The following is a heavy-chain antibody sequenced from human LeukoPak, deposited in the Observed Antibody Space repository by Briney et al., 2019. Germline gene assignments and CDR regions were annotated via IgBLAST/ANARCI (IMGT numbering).Heavy chain of an antibody. J-gene: IGHJ2*01. D-gene: IGHD6-13*01. CDR1: GFTFSDYY. V-gene: IGHV3-23*01. CDR2: ISYSGGST. Sequence: GGSLRLSCAASGFTFSDYYMSWIRQAPGKGLEWVSSISYSGGSTYYADAVKGRFTISRDNSKNTLFLQMNSLRAEDTAVYYCAKTYSSTWSDWYFDLWGRGTLVTVSS. CDR3: AKTYSSTWSDWYFDL.